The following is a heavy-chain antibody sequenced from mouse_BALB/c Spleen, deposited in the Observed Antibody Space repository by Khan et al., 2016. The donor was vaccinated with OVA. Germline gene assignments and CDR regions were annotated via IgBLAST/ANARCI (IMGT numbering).Heavy chain of an antibody. CDR1: GFSLSRYN. CDR2: IWGGGGT. Sequence: QVQLKESGPGLVAPSQSLSITCTVSGFSLSRYNIHWVRQTPGKGLEWLGMIWGGGGTDYTSTLKSRLSISKDNSTSQVFLKMNSLQTDDTAIYYCARAYYRYVGYYAIDYWGQGTSVTVSS. J-gene: IGHJ4*01. V-gene: IGHV2-6-4*01. CDR3: ARAYYRYVGYYAIDY. D-gene: IGHD2-14*01.